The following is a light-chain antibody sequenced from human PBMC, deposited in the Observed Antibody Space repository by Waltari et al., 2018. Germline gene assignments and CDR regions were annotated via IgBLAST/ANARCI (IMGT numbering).Light chain of an antibody. Sequence: DIQMTQSPSSLSASVGDRVTISCRASQGISNFLAWYQQKPGKPPTLLIYAASNLQPGVPSRFSCSGSGTDFTLTITSLQPDDVATYYCQKYHSAPRTFGQGTKVEIK. CDR2: AAS. V-gene: IGKV1-27*01. CDR1: QGISNF. CDR3: QKYHSAPRT. J-gene: IGKJ1*01.